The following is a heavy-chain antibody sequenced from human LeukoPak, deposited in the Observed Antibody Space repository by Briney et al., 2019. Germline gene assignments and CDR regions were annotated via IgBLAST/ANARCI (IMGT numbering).Heavy chain of an antibody. J-gene: IGHJ4*02. V-gene: IGHV4-30-2*01. CDR2: IYHTGIS. Sequence: SETLSLTCTVSGGSISGGGYYWNWIRQTPGKGLEWIGNIYHTGISNSHPSLRSRVIILVDTSKNQFSLNLTSVTAADTAIYYCARGTRALPFDYWGQGTLVTVSS. CDR1: GGSISGGGYY. D-gene: IGHD3-10*01. CDR3: ARGTRALPFDY.